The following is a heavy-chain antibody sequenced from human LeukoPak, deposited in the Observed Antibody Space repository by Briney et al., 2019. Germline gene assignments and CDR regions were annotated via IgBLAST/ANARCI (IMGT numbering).Heavy chain of an antibody. CDR2: IIPIFGTA. V-gene: IGHV1-69*05. Sequence: PETSVKVSCKASGGTFSSYAISWVRQAPGQGLEWMGGIIPIFGTANYAQKFQGRVTITTDESTSTAYMELSSLRSEDTAVYYCARHQLLANYYYYYMDVWGKGTTVTVSS. CDR1: GGTFSSYA. D-gene: IGHD2-2*01. CDR3: ARHQLLANYYYYYMDV. J-gene: IGHJ6*03.